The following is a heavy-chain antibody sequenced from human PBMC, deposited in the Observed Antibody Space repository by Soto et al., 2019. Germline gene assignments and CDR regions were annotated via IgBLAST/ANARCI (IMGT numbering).Heavy chain of an antibody. Sequence: GASVKVSCKASGYTFTSYAMHWVRQAPGQRLEWMGWINAGNGNTKYSQKFQGRVTITRDTSASTAYMELSSLRSEATAVYYCARGYCSGGSCYSDYWGQGTLVTVSS. CDR2: INAGNGNT. CDR3: ARGYCSGGSCYSDY. D-gene: IGHD2-15*01. J-gene: IGHJ4*02. V-gene: IGHV1-3*01. CDR1: GYTFTSYA.